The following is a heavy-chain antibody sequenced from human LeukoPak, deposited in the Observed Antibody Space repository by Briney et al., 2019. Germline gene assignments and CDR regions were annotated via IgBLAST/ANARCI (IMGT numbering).Heavy chain of an antibody. J-gene: IGHJ4*02. CDR1: GYTFTSYG. D-gene: IGHD2-15*01. CDR2: ISAYNGNT. CDR3: ARENGFPGYCSGGSCYPDTYYFDY. V-gene: IGHV1-18*01. Sequence: ASVKVSCKASGYTFTSYGISWVRQAPGQGLEWMGWISAYNGNTNYAQKLQGRVTMTTDTSTSTAYMELRSLRSDDTAVYYCARENGFPGYCSGGSCYPDTYYFDYWGQGTLVTVSS.